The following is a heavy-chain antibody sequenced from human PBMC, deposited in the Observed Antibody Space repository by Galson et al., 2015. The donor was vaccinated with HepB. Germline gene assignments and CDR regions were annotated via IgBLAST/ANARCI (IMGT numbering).Heavy chain of an antibody. J-gene: IGHJ4*02. CDR2: IDWDDDK. CDR1: GFSLSTRGLS. CDR3: AGIPPLLFGPGKYYFDY. D-gene: IGHD3-10*01. V-gene: IGHV2-70*11. Sequence: PALVKPTQTLTLTCTFSGFSLSTRGLSVRWIRQPPGKALEWLARIDWDDDKYYTTSLRTRLTISKDTSKNQVVLTMTNMDPVDTATYYCAGIPPLLFGPGKYYFDYWGQGTLVTVSS.